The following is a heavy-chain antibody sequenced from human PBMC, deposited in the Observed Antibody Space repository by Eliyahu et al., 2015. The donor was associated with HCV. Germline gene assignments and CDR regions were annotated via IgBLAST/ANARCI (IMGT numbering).Heavy chain of an antibody. D-gene: IGHD2-21*01. J-gene: IGHJ4*01. V-gene: IGHV3-23*01. Sequence: EVQLLESGGGLVQPGGSLRLSCVGSGFTFISYAMSWVRQAPGKGLEWVSGISGADDSTYYVDSVKGRFTISRDISKSTVYLQMNSLRAEDTALYYWAKHLGVVAPNIIDYWGQGILVTVSS. CDR1: GFTFISYA. CDR2: ISGADDST. CDR3: AKHLGVVAPNIIDY.